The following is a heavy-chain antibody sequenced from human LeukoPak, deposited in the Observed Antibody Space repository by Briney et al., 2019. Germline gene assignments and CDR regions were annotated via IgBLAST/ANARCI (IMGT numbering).Heavy chain of an antibody. J-gene: IGHJ4*02. V-gene: IGHV1-46*01. CDR1: GYTFTSNY. Sequence: GASVTVSCTASGYTFTSNYIHWVRQAPGQGLEWMGMIYPRDGSTGYAQKFQGRVTVTRDTSTSTVHMELSGLRSEDTAVYYCARDQEGFDYWGQGTLVTVSS. CDR2: IYPRDGST. CDR3: ARDQEGFDY.